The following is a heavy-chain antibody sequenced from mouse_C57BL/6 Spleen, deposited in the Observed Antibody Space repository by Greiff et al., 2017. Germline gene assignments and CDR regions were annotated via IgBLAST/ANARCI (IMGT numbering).Heavy chain of an antibody. CDR2: IDPEDGET. CDR1: GFNIIDYY. V-gene: IGHV14-2*01. Sequence: EVQLQQSGAELVKPGASVKLSCTASGFNIIDYYMHWVKQRTEQGLEWIGRIDPEDGETKYAPKFPGKATITADTSSNTAYLQLSSLTSEDTAVYYCIGYGSSYVSAWFAYWGQGTLVTVSA. D-gene: IGHD1-1*01. J-gene: IGHJ3*01. CDR3: IGYGSSYVSAWFAY.